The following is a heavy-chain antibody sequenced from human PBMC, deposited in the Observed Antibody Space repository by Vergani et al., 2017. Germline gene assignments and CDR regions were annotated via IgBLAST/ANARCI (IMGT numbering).Heavy chain of an antibody. D-gene: IGHD3-22*01. J-gene: IGHJ4*02. CDR2: INHSGST. CDR3: ARKGYYYDSSGYYYYFDY. V-gene: IGHV4-34*01. CDR1: GGSFSGYY. Sequence: QVQLQQWGAGLLKPSETLSLTCAVYGGSFSGYYWSWIRQRPGKGLEWIGEINHSGSTNYNPSLKSRVTISVDTSKNQFSLKLSSVTAADTAVYYCARKGYYYDSSGYYYYFDYWGQGTLVTVSS.